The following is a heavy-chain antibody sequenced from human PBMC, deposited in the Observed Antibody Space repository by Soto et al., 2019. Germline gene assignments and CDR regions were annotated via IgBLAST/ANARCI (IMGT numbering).Heavy chain of an antibody. D-gene: IGHD3-3*01. Sequence: GGSLRLSCAASGFTFSSYAMHWVRQAPGKGLEYVSAISSNGGSTYYANSVKGRFTISRDNSKNTLYLQMGSLRAEDMAVYYCARGPEHDFWSGYNNWFDPWGQGTLVTVSS. CDR3: ARGPEHDFWSGYNNWFDP. J-gene: IGHJ5*02. CDR1: GFTFSSYA. V-gene: IGHV3-64*01. CDR2: ISSNGGST.